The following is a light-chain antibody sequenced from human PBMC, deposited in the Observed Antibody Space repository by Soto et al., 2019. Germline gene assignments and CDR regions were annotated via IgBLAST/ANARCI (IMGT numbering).Light chain of an antibody. J-gene: IGKJ1*01. V-gene: IGKV1-5*01. CDR2: DAS. Sequence: DIQMTQSPSTLSASVGDRVTITCRASQSVSSWLAWYQQKPGKAPKLLIYDASNLESGVPSRFSGSGSGTEFTLTISSLQPDDFATYYCQQYNKYSWTFSQGTKVEVK. CDR1: QSVSSW. CDR3: QQYNKYSWT.